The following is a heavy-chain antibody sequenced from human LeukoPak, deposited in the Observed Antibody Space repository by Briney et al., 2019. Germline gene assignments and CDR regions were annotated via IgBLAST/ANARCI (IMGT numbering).Heavy chain of an antibody. V-gene: IGHV3-11*04. D-gene: IGHD5-24*01. CDR2: ISSSGSTI. J-gene: IGHJ3*02. Sequence: EGSLRLSCAASGFTFSDYYMSWIRQAPGKGLEWVSYISSSGSTIYYADSVKGRFTISRDSAKNSLYLQMNSLRAEDTAVYSCARGRDGYNSGAFDIWGQGTMVTVCS. CDR3: ARGRDGYNSGAFDI. CDR1: GFTFSDYY.